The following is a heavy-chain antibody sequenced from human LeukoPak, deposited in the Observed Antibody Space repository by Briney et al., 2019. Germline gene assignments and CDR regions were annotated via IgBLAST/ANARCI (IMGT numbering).Heavy chain of an antibody. V-gene: IGHV4-34*01. J-gene: IGHJ6*02. CDR1: VGSFSGYY. CDR2: INQREST. CDR3: ARQVEYATGGYGMDV. D-gene: IGHD2-8*02. Sequence: SHTLCLTCAVYVGSFSGYYWRWISDPPGKGLEWIGEINQRESTNCNPVLKKRVTISVDTSKNQFSLKLSSVTAADTGVYYCARQVEYATGGYGMDVWGQGTTVTVSS.